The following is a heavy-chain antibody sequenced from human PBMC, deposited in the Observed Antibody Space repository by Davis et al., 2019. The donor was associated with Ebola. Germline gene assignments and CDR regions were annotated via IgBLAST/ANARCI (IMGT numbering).Heavy chain of an antibody. CDR2: IYYSGST. CDR3: ALRDFVT. Sequence: SETLSLTCTVSGGSISSGDYYWSWIRQPPGKGLEWIGYIYYSGSTYYNPSLKSRVTISADTSKNQFSLTLTSVTAADTAVYYCALRDFVTWGQGTQVTVSS. J-gene: IGHJ4*02. V-gene: IGHV4-30-4*01. D-gene: IGHD2-15*01. CDR1: GGSISSGDYY.